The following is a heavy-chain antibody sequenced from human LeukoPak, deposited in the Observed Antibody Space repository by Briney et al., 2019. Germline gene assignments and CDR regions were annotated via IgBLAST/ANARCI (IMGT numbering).Heavy chain of an antibody. CDR2: IYHGGTT. Sequence: PSETLSLTCAVSGGSISSSNWWSWVRQPPGKGLEWIREIYHGGTTNYNPSLKGRVAISVDKSKNQFSLRLTSVTAADTAVYYCAKSTRIDNWYGNWFDPWGQGTLVTVSS. D-gene: IGHD1-1*01. CDR3: AKSTRIDNWYGNWFDP. J-gene: IGHJ5*02. CDR1: GGSISSSNW. V-gene: IGHV4-4*02.